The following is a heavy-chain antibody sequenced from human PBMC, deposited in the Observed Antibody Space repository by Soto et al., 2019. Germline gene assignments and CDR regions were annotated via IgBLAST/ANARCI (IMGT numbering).Heavy chain of an antibody. Sequence: SETLSLTYTVSGGSISSGGDCWSWIRQHPGKGLEWIGYIYYSGSTYYNPSLKSRVTISVDTSKNQFSLKLSSVTAADTAVYYCARESSTDSAFDIWGQGTMVTVSS. CDR2: IYYSGST. V-gene: IGHV4-31*03. CDR1: GGSISSGGDC. J-gene: IGHJ3*02. D-gene: IGHD4-17*01. CDR3: ARESSTDSAFDI.